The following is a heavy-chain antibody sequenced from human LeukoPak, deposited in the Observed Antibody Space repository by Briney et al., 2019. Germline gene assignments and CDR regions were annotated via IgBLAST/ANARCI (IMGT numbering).Heavy chain of an antibody. CDR1: DDSISNYY. J-gene: IGHJ4*02. CDR3: TRGAGWLTDY. D-gene: IGHD5-12*01. Sequence: SETLSLTCTVSDDSISNYYRGWIRQPPGKGLEWIGYFYNSGRSTYNPSLKSRVTISADTSKNHFSLKLNSVTTADTAVYYCTRGAGWLTDYWGQGILVTVSS. CDR2: FYNSGRS. V-gene: IGHV4-59*01.